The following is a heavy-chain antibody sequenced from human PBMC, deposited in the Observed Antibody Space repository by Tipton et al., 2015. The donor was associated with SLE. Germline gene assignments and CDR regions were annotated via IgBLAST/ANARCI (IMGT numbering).Heavy chain of an antibody. D-gene: IGHD2-2*01. Sequence: LRLSCTVSGGSISSSSYYWGWIRQPPGKGLEWIGSIYYSGSTYYNPSLKSRVTISADTSQNQFSLKLSSVTAADTAVYYCARVATAEVFDYWGQGTLVTVSS. J-gene: IGHJ4*02. CDR2: IYYSGST. CDR1: GGSISSSSYY. CDR3: ARVATAEVFDY. V-gene: IGHV4-39*01.